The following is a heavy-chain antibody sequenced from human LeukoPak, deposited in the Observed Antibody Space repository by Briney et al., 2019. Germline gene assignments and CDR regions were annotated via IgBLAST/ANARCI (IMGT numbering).Heavy chain of an antibody. CDR3: AXXXXXRGXXXXXFDY. CDR2: IYTSGST. V-gene: IGHV4-4*07. Sequence: PSETLSLTCTVSGGSISSYYWSWIRQPAGKGLEWIGRIYTSGSTXYXXSXXXRVTMSVDTSKNQFSLKLSSVTAADTAVYYCAXXXXXRGXXXXXFDYWGQGTLVTVSS. J-gene: IGHJ4*02. CDR1: GGSISSYY.